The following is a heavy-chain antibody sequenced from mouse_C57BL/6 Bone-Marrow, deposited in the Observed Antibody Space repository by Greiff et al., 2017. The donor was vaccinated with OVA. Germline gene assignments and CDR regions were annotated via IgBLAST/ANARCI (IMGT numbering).Heavy chain of an antibody. CDR2: IDPSDSYT. D-gene: IGHD1-1*01. Sequence: VKLQQPGAELVMPGASVKLSCKASGYTFTSYWMHWVKQRPGQGLEWIGEIDPSDSYTNYNQKFKGKSTLTVDKSSSTAYMQLSSLTSEDSAVYYCARWVTTVVAEYYFDYWGQGTTLTVSS. J-gene: IGHJ2*01. V-gene: IGHV1-69*01. CDR1: GYTFTSYW. CDR3: ARWVTTVVAEYYFDY.